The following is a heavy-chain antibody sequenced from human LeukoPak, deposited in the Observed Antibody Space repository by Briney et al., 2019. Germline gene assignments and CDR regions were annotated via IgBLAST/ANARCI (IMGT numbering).Heavy chain of an antibody. J-gene: IGHJ6*03. CDR3: AASYSSSWKYYYYYYYMDV. D-gene: IGHD6-13*01. Sequence: PSETLSLTCTVSDGSISSSSYFWGWIRQPPGRGLDWIGSIYYSGSPYYNPSLKSRVTISVDTSKNQFSLKLNSVTAADTAVYYCAASYSSSWKYYYYYYYMDVWGKGTTVTISS. V-gene: IGHV4-39*01. CDR2: IYYSGSP. CDR1: DGSISSSSYF.